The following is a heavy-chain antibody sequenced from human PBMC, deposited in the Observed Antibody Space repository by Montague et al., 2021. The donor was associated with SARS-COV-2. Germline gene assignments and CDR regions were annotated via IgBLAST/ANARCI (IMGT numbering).Heavy chain of an antibody. J-gene: IGHJ5*02. Sequence: SETLSLTCSVSGGSMSGYYWSWIRQPPGKGLEWIAYINQIGSTXXXPSXXXRVTISVDASKNQFSLKLRSMTPADTAVYYCSRASVTMIRGGTRYSWFDPWGQETLVTVSS. CDR3: SRASVTMIRGGTRYSWFDP. CDR2: INQIGST. V-gene: IGHV4-59*01. D-gene: IGHD3-10*01. CDR1: GGSMSGYY.